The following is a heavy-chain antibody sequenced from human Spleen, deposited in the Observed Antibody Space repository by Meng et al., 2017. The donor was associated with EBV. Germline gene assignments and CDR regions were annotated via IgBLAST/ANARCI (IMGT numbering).Heavy chain of an antibody. CDR2: AYYTGRT. D-gene: IGHD5-12*01. J-gene: IGHJ4*02. Sequence: QVHLHQSGPGLVKPSETLSLTCSVSGGSIYAYYWNWIRQPPGKALEWIGYAYYTGRTNYIPSLKSRVTISLDTAKNEFSLDLSSVTAADTAVYYCARNGYDLYFDSWGQGSLVTVSS. V-gene: IGHV4-59*01. CDR1: GGSIYAYY. CDR3: ARNGYDLYFDS.